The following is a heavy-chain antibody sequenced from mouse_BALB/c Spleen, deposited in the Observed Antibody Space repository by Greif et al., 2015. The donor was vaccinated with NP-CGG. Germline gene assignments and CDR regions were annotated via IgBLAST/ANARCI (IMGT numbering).Heavy chain of an antibody. CDR2: IYPGDGDT. D-gene: IGHD2-1*01. CDR1: GYAFSSYW. V-gene: IGHV1-80*01. J-gene: IGHJ4*01. Sequence: QVQLQQSGAELVRPGSSVKISCKASGYAFSSYWMNWVKQRPGQGLEWIGQIYPGDGDTNYNGKFKGKATLTADKSSSTAYMQLSSLTSEDSAVYFCARRYGNYVGYAMDYWGQGTSVTVSS. CDR3: ARRYGNYVGYAMDY.